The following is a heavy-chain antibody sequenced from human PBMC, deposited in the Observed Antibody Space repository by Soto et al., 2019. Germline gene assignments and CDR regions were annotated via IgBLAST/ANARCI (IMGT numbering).Heavy chain of an antibody. J-gene: IGHJ4*02. D-gene: IGHD3-22*01. Sequence: PSETLSLTCTVSGGSISSYYWSWIRQPPGKGLEWIGYIYYSGSTNYNPSLKSRVTISVDTSKNQFSLKLSSVTAADTAVYYCARVGYYYDSSGYYGIWSDYWGQGTRVTVS. CDR3: ARVGYYYDSSGYYGIWSDY. CDR1: GGSISSYY. CDR2: IYYSGST. V-gene: IGHV4-59*01.